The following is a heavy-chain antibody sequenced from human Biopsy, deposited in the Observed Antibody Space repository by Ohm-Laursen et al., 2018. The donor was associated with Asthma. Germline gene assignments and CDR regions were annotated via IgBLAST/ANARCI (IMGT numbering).Heavy chain of an antibody. Sequence: SETLSLTCDVYPGSFSGFYWTWIRQSPGKGLEWIGETNERGVTNNNPSLKSRVIISIDTYWNRVSLKLTSVTAADTAVYFCARGPELDVWGQGTTVTLSS. J-gene: IGHJ6*02. CDR3: ARGPELDV. V-gene: IGHV4-34*01. CDR2: TNERGVT. CDR1: PGSFSGFY.